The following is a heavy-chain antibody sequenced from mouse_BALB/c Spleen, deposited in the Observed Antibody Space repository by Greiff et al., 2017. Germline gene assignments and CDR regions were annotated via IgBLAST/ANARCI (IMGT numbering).Heavy chain of an antibody. J-gene: IGHJ2*01. V-gene: IGHV5-6-4*01. CDR1: GFTFSSYT. Sequence: EVKVVESGGGLVKPGGSLKLSCAASGFTFSSYTMSWVRQTPEKRLEWVATISSGGSYTYYPDSVKGRFTISRDNAKNTLYLQMSSLKSEDTAMYYCTRGSYGNYGFDDWGQGTTLTVSS. CDR2: ISSGGSYT. CDR3: TRGSYGNYGFDD. D-gene: IGHD2-10*02.